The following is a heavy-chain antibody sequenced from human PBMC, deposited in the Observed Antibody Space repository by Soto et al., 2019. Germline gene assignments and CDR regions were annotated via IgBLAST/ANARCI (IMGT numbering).Heavy chain of an antibody. CDR1: GYSFTTSG. CDR2: ISTYNGNT. D-gene: IGHD4-17*01. CDR3: ARRLYGDYDY. V-gene: IGHV1-18*01. Sequence: QAQLVQSGAEVKEPGASVKVSCKASGYSFTTSGINWVRQAPGQGLEWMGWISTYNGNTNYAQKLQDRVTLTTDTSTSTAYMELRSLSSDDTAVYYCARRLYGDYDYWGQGTLVTVSS. J-gene: IGHJ4*02.